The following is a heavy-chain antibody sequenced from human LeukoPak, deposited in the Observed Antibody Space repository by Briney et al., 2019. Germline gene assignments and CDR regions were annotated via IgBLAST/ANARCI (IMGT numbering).Heavy chain of an antibody. CDR2: IHTSGSA. CDR3: ARAYDFWSQGDWLDP. J-gene: IGHJ5*02. CDR1: GGSISSGSYY. V-gene: IGHV4-61*02. D-gene: IGHD3-3*01. Sequence: PSQTLSLTCTVSGGSISSGSYYWRWIRQPAGRGLEWIGRIHTSGSANYNPSLKSRFTISVDTSKNQFSLKLSSVTAADTAVYYCARAYDFWSQGDWLDPWGQGTLVTVSS.